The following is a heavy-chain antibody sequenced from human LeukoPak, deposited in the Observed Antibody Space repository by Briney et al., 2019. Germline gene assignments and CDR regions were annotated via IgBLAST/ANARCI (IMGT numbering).Heavy chain of an antibody. CDR1: GFIFNNYG. D-gene: IGHD3-10*01. V-gene: IGHV3-30*02. CDR2: IRYDGTNK. J-gene: IGHJ3*02. Sequence: GGSLRLSCAASGFIFNNYGMHWVRQAPGKGLEWVAFIRYDGTNKYYADSVKGRFTISRDNSKSTHYLQLNSLRAEDTADYHCARDYDFGSGSESLGALDIWGQGTMVTVSS. CDR3: ARDYDFGSGSESLGALDI.